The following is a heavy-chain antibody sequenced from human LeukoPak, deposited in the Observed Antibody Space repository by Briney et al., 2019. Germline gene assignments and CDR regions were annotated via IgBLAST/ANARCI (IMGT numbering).Heavy chain of an antibody. CDR1: GYIFTNYA. D-gene: IGHD3-9*01. Sequence: ASVKVSCKASGYIFTNYAINWVRQAPGQGLEWMGWISAYNGNTNYAQKLQGRVTMTTDTSTSTAYMELRSLRSDDTAVYYCARDRYDILTGYYTYYYYYGMDVWGQGTTVTVSS. J-gene: IGHJ6*02. CDR3: ARDRYDILTGYYTYYYYYGMDV. CDR2: ISAYNGNT. V-gene: IGHV1-18*01.